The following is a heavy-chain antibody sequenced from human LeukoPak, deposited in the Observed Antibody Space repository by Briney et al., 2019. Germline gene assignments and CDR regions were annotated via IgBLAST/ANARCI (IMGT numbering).Heavy chain of an antibody. CDR3: ARQVGRTTIAAAGTGWFDP. J-gene: IGHJ5*02. Sequence: SETLSLTCTVSGGSISSSSLYWGWIRQPPGKGLEWIGSIYYSGSTYYNPSLKSRVTISVDTSKNQFSLKLSSVTAADTAVYYCARQVGRTTIAAAGTGWFDPWGQGTLVTVSS. CDR2: IYYSGST. V-gene: IGHV4-39*01. D-gene: IGHD6-13*01. CDR1: GGSISSSSLY.